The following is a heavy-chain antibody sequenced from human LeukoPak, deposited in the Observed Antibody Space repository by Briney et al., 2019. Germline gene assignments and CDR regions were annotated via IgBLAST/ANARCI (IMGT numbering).Heavy chain of an antibody. D-gene: IGHD5-12*01. J-gene: IGHJ3*02. CDR2: ISAYNGNT. Sequence: ASVKVSCKASGYTFTSYGISWVRQAPGQGLEWMGWISAYNGNTNYAQKLQGRVTMTTDTSTSTAYMELRSLRSDDTAVYYCARLCSGYDFGHDAFDIWGQGTMVTVSS. V-gene: IGHV1-18*01. CDR3: ARLCSGYDFGHDAFDI. CDR1: GYTFTSYG.